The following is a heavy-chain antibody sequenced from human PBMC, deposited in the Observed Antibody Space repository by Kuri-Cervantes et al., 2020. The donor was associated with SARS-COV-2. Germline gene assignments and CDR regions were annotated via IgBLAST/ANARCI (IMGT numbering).Heavy chain of an antibody. CDR3: AVPSSSAFYY. CDR2: VSWNGSRT. V-gene: IGHV3-19*01. Sequence: GESLKISFAASGFTFSNSDMNWVRQAPGKGLEWVSGVSWNGSRTHYADSVKGRFIISRDNSRNFLYQQMNSLRPEDMAVYYCAVPSSSAFYYWGQGTLVTVSS. D-gene: IGHD6-6*01. CDR1: GFTFSNSD. J-gene: IGHJ4*02.